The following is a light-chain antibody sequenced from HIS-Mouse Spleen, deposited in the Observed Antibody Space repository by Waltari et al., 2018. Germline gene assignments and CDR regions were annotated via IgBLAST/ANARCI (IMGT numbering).Light chain of an antibody. CDR1: CSDVGRDNL. J-gene: IGLJ3*02. V-gene: IGLV2-23*01. Sequence: QSALTQPASVSGSPGQSITISCTGTCSDVGRDNLVSGYQQHPGKAPKLMIYEGIKRPSGVSNRFSGSKSGNTASLTISGLQAEDEADYYCCSYAGSSTLVFGGGTKLTVL. CDR2: EGI. CDR3: CSYAGSSTLV.